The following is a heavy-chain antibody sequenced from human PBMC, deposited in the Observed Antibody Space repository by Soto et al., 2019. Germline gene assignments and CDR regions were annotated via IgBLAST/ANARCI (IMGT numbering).Heavy chain of an antibody. D-gene: IGHD1-26*01. J-gene: IGHJ4*02. V-gene: IGHV3-23*01. Sequence: GGSLRLSCAASGFTFSSYAMSWVRQAPGKGLEWVSAISGSGGSTYYADSVKGRFTISRDNSKNTLYLQMNSLRAEDTAVYYCAKDLISPLGGRWLQWETDYWGQGTLVTVSS. CDR1: GFTFSSYA. CDR3: AKDLISPLGGRWLQWETDY. CDR2: ISGSGGST.